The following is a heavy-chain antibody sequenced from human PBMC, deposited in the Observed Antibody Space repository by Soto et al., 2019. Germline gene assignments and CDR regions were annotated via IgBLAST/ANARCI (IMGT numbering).Heavy chain of an antibody. CDR2: IYPGDSHT. J-gene: IGHJ4*02. V-gene: IGHV5-51*01. Sequence: GESLKISCKASGYAFINYWIGWARQMPGKGLEWMGIIYPGDSHTRYSPSFQGQVTISVDKSTSTAYLQWTNLKASDTAMYYCARRDDISGYYTDYWGQGTLVTVSS. CDR3: ARRDDISGYYTDY. CDR1: GYAFINYW. D-gene: IGHD3-22*01.